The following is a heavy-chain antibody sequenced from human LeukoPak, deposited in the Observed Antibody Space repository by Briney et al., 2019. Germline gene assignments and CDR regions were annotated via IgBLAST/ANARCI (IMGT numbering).Heavy chain of an antibody. CDR1: GYTFTGYY. CDR2: INPNSGGT. Sequence: VSVKVSCKASGYTFTGYYMHWVRQAPGQGLEWMGWINPNSGGTNYAQKFQGRVTMTRDTSISTAYMELSRLRSDDTAVYYCARELPAWQSYYYYGMDVWGQGTTVTVSS. V-gene: IGHV1-2*02. J-gene: IGHJ6*02. D-gene: IGHD1-26*01. CDR3: ARELPAWQSYYYYGMDV.